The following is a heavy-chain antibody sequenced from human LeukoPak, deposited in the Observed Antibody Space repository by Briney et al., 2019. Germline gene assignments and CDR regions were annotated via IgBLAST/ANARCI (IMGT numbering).Heavy chain of an antibody. CDR3: ARDLVAGNTYYYGSGSSEPFDY. Sequence: GRSLRLSCAASGFTFSSYAMHWVRQVPGKGLEWVADISYDGSNKYYADSVKGRFTISRDNSKNTLYLQMNSLRAEDTAVYYCARDLVAGNTYYYGSGSSEPFDYWGQGTLVTVSS. J-gene: IGHJ4*02. V-gene: IGHV3-30*04. CDR2: ISYDGSNK. CDR1: GFTFSSYA. D-gene: IGHD3-10*01.